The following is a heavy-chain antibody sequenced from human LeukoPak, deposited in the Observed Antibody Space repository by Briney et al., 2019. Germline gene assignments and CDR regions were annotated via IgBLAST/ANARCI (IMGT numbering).Heavy chain of an antibody. D-gene: IGHD3-10*01. CDR2: IIPIFGTA. CDR3: ARVRAIGFDTRLYFDY. CDR1: GGTFSSYA. J-gene: IGHJ4*02. Sequence: GASVKVSCKASGGTFSSYAISWVRQAPGQGLEWMGGIIPIFGTANYAQKFQGRVTITADVSTSTAYMELSSLRSEDTAVYYCARVRAIGFDTRLYFDYWGQGTLVTVSS. V-gene: IGHV1-69*13.